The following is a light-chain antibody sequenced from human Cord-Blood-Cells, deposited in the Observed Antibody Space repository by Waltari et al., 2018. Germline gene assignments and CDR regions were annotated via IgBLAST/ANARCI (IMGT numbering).Light chain of an antibody. CDR1: QGISSA. J-gene: IGKJ4*01. V-gene: IGKV1-13*02. Sequence: AIQLTQSPSSLSASVGDRVTLHCRASQGISSALAWYQQKPGKAPKLLIYEAASWGSGVPSRCSGSGSGTDFTLTISSLQPEDFATYYCQQFNSYTLTCGGGTKVEIK. CDR3: QQFNSYTLT. CDR2: EAA.